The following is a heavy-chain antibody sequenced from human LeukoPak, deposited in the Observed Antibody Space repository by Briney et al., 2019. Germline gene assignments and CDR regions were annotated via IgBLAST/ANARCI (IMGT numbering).Heavy chain of an antibody. Sequence: PSETLSLTCTVSGGSISNYYWSWIRQPPGKGLEWIGYIYYSGSTNYNPSLKSRVTISVDTSKNQFSLKLSSVTAADTAVYYCAAGIVGATDYWGQGTLVTVSS. D-gene: IGHD1-26*01. CDR1: GGSISNYY. V-gene: IGHV4-59*01. CDR2: IYYSGST. J-gene: IGHJ4*02. CDR3: AAGIVGATDY.